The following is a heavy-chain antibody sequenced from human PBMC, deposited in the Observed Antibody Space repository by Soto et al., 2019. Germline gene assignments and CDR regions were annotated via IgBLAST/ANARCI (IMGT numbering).Heavy chain of an antibody. J-gene: IGHJ6*03. CDR1: GYTFTSYD. CDR3: ARGPFSGGSCYWSYYYMDV. CDR2: MNPNSGNT. D-gene: IGHD2-15*01. V-gene: IGHV1-8*01. Sequence: VASVKVSCKASGYTFTSYDINWVRQATGQGLEWMGWMNPNSGNTGYAQKFQGRVTMTRNTSISTAYMELSSLRSEDTAVYYCARGPFSGGSCYWSYYYMDVWGKGTTVTVSS.